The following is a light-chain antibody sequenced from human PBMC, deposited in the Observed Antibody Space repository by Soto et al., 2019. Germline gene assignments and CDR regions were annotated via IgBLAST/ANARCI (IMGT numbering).Light chain of an antibody. J-gene: IGLJ2*01. V-gene: IGLV2-14*03. CDR3: SSYTSSSIL. CDR2: AVS. CDR1: SSDVGGVNY. Sequence: QSALTQPASVSGSPGQSITISCTGTSSDVGGVNYVSWYQHHPGKAPKLMIFAVSNRPSGVSNRFSGSKSGNTASLTISGLRAEDEAYYYCSSYTSSSILFGGGTKLTVL.